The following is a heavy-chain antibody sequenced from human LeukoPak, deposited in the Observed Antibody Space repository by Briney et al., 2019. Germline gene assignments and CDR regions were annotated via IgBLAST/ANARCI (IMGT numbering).Heavy chain of an antibody. Sequence: PGGSLRLSCAASGFTFSSYWMHWVRQAPGKGRVWVSRINSDGSSTSYADSVKGRFTISRDNAKNTLYLQMNSLRAEDTAVYYCARDMSGSYGDFDYWGQGTLVTVSS. CDR1: GFTFSSYW. CDR3: ARDMSGSYGDFDY. V-gene: IGHV3-74*01. J-gene: IGHJ4*02. D-gene: IGHD1-26*01. CDR2: INSDGSST.